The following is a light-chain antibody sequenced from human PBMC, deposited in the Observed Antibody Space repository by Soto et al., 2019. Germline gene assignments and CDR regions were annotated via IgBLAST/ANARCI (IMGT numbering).Light chain of an antibody. J-gene: IGKJ5*01. CDR2: DTS. Sequence: EIVLTQSPATLSVSPGETATLSCRASQSGTTYLAWYQHKPGQAPRLLIYDTSNRATGVPTRFSGSGSGTDFTITISTLEHEDFAVYYCQQRGYWPLTFGQGTRRDIK. CDR1: QSGTTY. V-gene: IGKV3-11*01. CDR3: QQRGYWPLT.